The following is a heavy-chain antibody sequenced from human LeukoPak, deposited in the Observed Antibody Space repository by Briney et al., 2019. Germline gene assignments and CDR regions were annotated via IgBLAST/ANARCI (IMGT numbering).Heavy chain of an antibody. Sequence: GASVKVSCKASGGTFSSYAISWVRQAPGQGLEWMGRIIPIFGTANYAQKFQGRVTITADKSTSTAYMELSSLRSEDTAVYYRASLYFDWPSGAFDIWGQGTMVTVSS. D-gene: IGHD3-9*01. CDR1: GGTFSSYA. J-gene: IGHJ3*02. CDR3: ASLYFDWPSGAFDI. V-gene: IGHV1-69*06. CDR2: IIPIFGTA.